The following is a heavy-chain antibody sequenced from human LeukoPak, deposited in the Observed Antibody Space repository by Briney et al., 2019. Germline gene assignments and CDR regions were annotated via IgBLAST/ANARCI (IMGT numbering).Heavy chain of an antibody. CDR1: GFSFGDYS. V-gene: IGHV3-49*04. CDR3: TRKLITFFGGYAY. D-gene: IGHD3-3*01. CDR2: IRSKTYGGTT. Sequence: GSLRLSCTASGFSFGDYSMSWVRQAPGKGLEWVGFIRSKTYGGTTEYAASVKGRFTISREDSKRIAYLQLNSLQTEDTAVYFCTRKLITFFGGYAYWGQEPRVTVS. J-gene: IGHJ4*02.